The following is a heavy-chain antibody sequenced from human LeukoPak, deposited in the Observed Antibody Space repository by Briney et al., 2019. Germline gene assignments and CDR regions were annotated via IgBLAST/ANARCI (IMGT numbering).Heavy chain of an antibody. D-gene: IGHD5-12*01. J-gene: IGHJ4*02. Sequence: GGSLRLSCAASRFTFNSYAMSWVRQAPGKGLEWVSVIGGSNGITIYVGSVKGRFTISRDNSKDTLYLQMNSLRAEDTAVYYCARNENSGWGYFDYWGQGILVTVSS. CDR2: IGGSNGIT. V-gene: IGHV3-23*01. CDR1: RFTFNSYA. CDR3: ARNENSGWGYFDY.